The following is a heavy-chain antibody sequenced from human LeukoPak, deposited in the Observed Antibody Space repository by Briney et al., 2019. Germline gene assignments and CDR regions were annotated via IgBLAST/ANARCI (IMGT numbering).Heavy chain of an antibody. CDR2: IYYSGST. V-gene: IGHV4-59*08. Sequence: SETLSLTCTVSGGSISSYYWSWIRQPPGKGLEWIGYIYYSGSTNYNPSLKSRVTISVDTSKNQFSLKLSSVTAADTAVYYCARLESYYYYYGMDVWGQGTTVTASS. CDR3: ARLESYYYYYGMDV. J-gene: IGHJ6*02. CDR1: GGSISSYY.